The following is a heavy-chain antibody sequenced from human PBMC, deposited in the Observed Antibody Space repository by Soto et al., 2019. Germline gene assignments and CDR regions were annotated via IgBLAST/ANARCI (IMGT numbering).Heavy chain of an antibody. Sequence: EGQLVESGGGLVQPGGSLRLSCQVSGFTFRSYWMTWVRRAPGKGLEWVANINLDGSEKYYVDSVRGRFSISRDNAKNSLSLQMSSLRAEDTAVYYCAKDLTYYGSAPGSDYNPISEAYWGQGTLVTVSS. D-gene: IGHD3-10*01. J-gene: IGHJ4*02. CDR1: GFTFRSYW. CDR2: INLDGSEK. CDR3: AKDLTYYGSAPGSDYNPISEAY. V-gene: IGHV3-7*01.